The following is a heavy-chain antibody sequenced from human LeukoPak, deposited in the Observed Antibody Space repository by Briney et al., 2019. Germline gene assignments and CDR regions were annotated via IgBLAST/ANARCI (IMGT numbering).Heavy chain of an antibody. Sequence: PSETLSLTCAVSDDSFSSHYWTWIRQPPGKGLEWVGYIPYIGSTNYNPSLKSRVTISIDTSKNQFSLKLSSATAADTAVYYCARDLVTVTKGFDIWGQGTLVSVSS. D-gene: IGHD4-17*01. CDR3: ARDLVTVTKGFDI. CDR2: IPYIGST. CDR1: DDSFSSHY. J-gene: IGHJ3*02. V-gene: IGHV4-59*11.